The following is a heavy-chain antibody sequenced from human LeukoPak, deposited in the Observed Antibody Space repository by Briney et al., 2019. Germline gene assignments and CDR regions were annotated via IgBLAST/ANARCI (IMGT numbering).Heavy chain of an antibody. D-gene: IGHD2-2*01. CDR3: ASRSSLYCSSTSCGDAFDI. CDR2: IYTSGST. V-gene: IGHV4-4*07. CDR1: GGSISSYY. J-gene: IGHJ3*02. Sequence: SETLSLTCTVSGGSISSYYWSWIRQPAGKGLEWIGRIYTSGSTNYNPSLKSRVTMSVDTSKNQFSLKLSSVTAADTAVYYCASRSSLYCSSTSCGDAFDIWGQGTMVTVSS.